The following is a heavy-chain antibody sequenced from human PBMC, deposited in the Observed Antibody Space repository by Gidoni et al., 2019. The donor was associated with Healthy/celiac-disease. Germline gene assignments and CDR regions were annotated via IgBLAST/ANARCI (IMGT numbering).Heavy chain of an antibody. D-gene: IGHD6-6*01. CDR3: ARDHDEGIAAHHLGYYYYYGMDV. V-gene: IGHV3-21*01. J-gene: IGHJ6*02. CDR2: ISSSSSYI. Sequence: EVQLVESGGGLVKPGGSLRLSCAASGFTFSSYSMNWVRQAPGTGLEWVSSISSSSSYIYYADSVKGRFTISRDNAKNSLYLQMNSLRAEDTAVYYCARDHDEGIAAHHLGYYYYYGMDVWGQGTTVTVSS. CDR1: GFTFSSYS.